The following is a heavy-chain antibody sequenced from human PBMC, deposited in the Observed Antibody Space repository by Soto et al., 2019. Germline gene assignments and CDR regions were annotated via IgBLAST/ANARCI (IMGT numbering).Heavy chain of an antibody. CDR1: GGSISSGGYY. D-gene: IGHD3-22*01. CDR2: IYYSGST. Sequence: QVQLQESGPGLVKPSQTLSLTCTVSGGSISSGGYYWSWIRQHPGKGLEWIGYIYYSGSTYCNPSLKGRVTITEDPSKNRFSRKLSSVAAADTAVYYCARVTYYYDSSGPSFDYWGQGTLVTVSS. CDR3: ARVTYYYDSSGPSFDY. V-gene: IGHV4-31*03. J-gene: IGHJ4*02.